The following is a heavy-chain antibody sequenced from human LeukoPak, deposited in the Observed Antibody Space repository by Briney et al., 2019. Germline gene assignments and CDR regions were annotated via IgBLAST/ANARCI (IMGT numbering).Heavy chain of an antibody. Sequence: GASVKVSGKASGFTFTSSAVQWVRQARGQRLEWIGWIVVGSGNTNYAQKFQERVTITRDMSTSTAYMELSSLRSEDTAVYYCAADPTYYYGSGSYFDYWGQGTLVTVSS. CDR1: GFTFTSSA. J-gene: IGHJ4*02. CDR3: AADPTYYYGSGSYFDY. CDR2: IVVGSGNT. D-gene: IGHD3-10*01. V-gene: IGHV1-58*01.